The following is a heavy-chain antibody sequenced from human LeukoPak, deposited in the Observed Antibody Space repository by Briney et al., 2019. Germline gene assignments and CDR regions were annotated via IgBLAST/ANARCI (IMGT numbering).Heavy chain of an antibody. CDR1: GFTFSSYA. V-gene: IGHV3-30*04. D-gene: IGHD2-2*01. J-gene: IGHJ4*02. CDR3: ARDCSSTSCFGDY. Sequence: GGSLRLSCAASGFTFSSYAMHGVRQAPGKGLEWVAVISYDGSNKYYADSVKGRFTISRDNSKNTLYLQMNSLRAEDTAVYYCARDCSSTSCFGDYWGQGTLVTVSS. CDR2: ISYDGSNK.